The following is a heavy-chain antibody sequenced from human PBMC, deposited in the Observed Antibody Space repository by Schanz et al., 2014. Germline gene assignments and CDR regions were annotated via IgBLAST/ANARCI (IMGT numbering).Heavy chain of an antibody. J-gene: IGHJ6*02. CDR2: MSYDGSIK. D-gene: IGHD6-13*01. CDR3: AREEGWGIAAAGPKHYYYGMDV. CDR1: GFTFSDYA. Sequence: VQLVESGGGLVQPGRSLRLSCTASGFTFSDYAMSWFRQAPGKGLEWVAAMSYDGSIKYYGDSVKGRFTISRDNSKNTLYLHMNTLRSEDTAVYYCAREEGWGIAAAGPKHYYYGMDVWGQGTTVTVSS. V-gene: IGHV3-30*03.